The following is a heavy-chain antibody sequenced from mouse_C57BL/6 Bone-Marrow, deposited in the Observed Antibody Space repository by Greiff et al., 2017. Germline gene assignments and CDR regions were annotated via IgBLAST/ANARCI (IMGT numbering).Heavy chain of an antibody. CDR1: GYTFTSYW. CDR2: IDPSDSYT. CDR3: GPGYFDY. J-gene: IGHJ2*01. Sequence: VQLQQSGAELVMPGASVKLSCKASGYTFTSYWMHWVKQRPGQGLEWIGDIDPSDSYTNYNQKFKGKSTLTVDKSSSTTYMQLSSLTYEDAAVYYCGPGYFDYWGQGTTLTVSS. V-gene: IGHV1-69*01.